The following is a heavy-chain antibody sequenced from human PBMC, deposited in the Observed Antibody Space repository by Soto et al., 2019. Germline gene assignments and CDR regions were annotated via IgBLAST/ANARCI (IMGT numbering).Heavy chain of an antibody. CDR1: GFTFSDYY. CDR3: ARVGCSGGSCYSWDYYYMDV. J-gene: IGHJ6*03. V-gene: IGHV3-11*01. CDR2: ISSSGSTI. Sequence: PGGSLRLSCAASGFTFSDYYMSWIRQAPGKGLEWVSYISSSGSTIYYADSVKGRFTISRDNAKNSLYLQMNSLRAEDTAVYYCARVGCSGGSCYSWDYYYMDVWGKGTTVTVSS. D-gene: IGHD2-15*01.